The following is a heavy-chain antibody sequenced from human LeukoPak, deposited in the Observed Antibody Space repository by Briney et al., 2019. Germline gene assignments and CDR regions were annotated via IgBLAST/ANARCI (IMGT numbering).Heavy chain of an antibody. Sequence: PGRSLRLSCAASGFTFDDYAMHWVRQAPGKALKGVSGISWNSGSIGYADSVKGRFTISRDNAKNSLYLQMNSLRAEDTALYYCAKDPYYDILTGYFQLWGQGTLVTVSS. J-gene: IGHJ4*02. CDR2: ISWNSGSI. CDR3: AKDPYYDILTGYFQL. CDR1: GFTFDDYA. V-gene: IGHV3-9*01. D-gene: IGHD3-9*01.